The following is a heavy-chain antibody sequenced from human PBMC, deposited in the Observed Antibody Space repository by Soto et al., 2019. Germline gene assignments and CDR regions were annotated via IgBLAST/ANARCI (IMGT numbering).Heavy chain of an antibody. J-gene: IGHJ4*02. CDR1: GGTFSSYA. D-gene: IGHD3-22*01. CDR2: IIPIFGTA. V-gene: IGHV1-69*13. CDR3: ARDYHYYDSSVYFDY. Sequence: SVKVSCKASGGTFSSYAISWVRQAPGQGLEWMGGIIPIFGTANYAQKFQGRVTITADAPTSTAYMELSSLRSEDTAVYYCARDYHYYDSSVYFDYWGQGTLVTVSS.